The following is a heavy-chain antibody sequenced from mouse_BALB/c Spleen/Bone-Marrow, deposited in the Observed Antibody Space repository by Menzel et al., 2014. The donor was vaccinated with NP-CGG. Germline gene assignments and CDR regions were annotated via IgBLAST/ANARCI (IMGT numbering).Heavy chain of an antibody. CDR2: IDPYNGGT. D-gene: IGHD1-1*01. CDR3: ARENYGSSPAY. J-gene: IGHJ3*01. Sequence: EVQRVESGPELVKPGASVKVSCKASGYSFTSYNMYWVKQSHGKSLEWIGYIDPYNGGTSYNQKFNGKATLTVDKSSSXAYMHLNSLTSEDSAVYYCARENYGSSPAYWGQGTLVTVSA. CDR1: GYSFTSYN. V-gene: IGHV1S135*01.